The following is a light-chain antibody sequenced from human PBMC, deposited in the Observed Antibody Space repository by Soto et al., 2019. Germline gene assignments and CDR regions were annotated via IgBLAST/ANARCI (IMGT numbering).Light chain of an antibody. CDR2: EAS. V-gene: IGKV1-33*01. J-gene: IGKJ2*01. CDR3: QQYNYLPYT. CDR1: QDINNF. Sequence: DIQMTQSPSSLSASVGDSVTITCQASQDINNFLNWYQQKPGKAPKLLIYEASNLATGVPLRFTGSGSGTHFILAISSLQPEDVGTYYCQQYNYLPYTFGQGTKLEIK.